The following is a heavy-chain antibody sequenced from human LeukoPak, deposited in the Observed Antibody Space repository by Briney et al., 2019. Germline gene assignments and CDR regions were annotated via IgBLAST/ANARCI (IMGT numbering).Heavy chain of an antibody. CDR2: TSTTGGST. D-gene: IGHD3-16*01. V-gene: IGHV3-23*01. J-gene: IGHJ3*01. CDR1: GFTFSSYA. CDR3: AKDVTQIRLRTVLGVTNDAFDV. Sequence: GGSLRLSCAASGFTFSSYAMSWVRQAPGKGLEWVSSTSTTGGSTYYADSVEGRFTISRDNSKNTLYLHMNSLRAEDTAAYFCAKDVTQIRLRTVLGVTNDAFDVWGQGTMVTVSS.